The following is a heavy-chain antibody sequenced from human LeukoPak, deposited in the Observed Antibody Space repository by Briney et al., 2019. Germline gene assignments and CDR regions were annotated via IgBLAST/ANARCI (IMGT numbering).Heavy chain of an antibody. D-gene: IGHD4-11*01. Sequence: SVKVSCKASGGTFSSYAISWVRQAPGQGLEWMGGIIPIFGTANYAQKFQGRVTITTDESTSTAYMELSSLRSEDTAVYYCARGGHDYSNGGNFDYWGQGTLVTVSS. CDR2: IIPIFGTA. J-gene: IGHJ4*02. CDR3: ARGGHDYSNGGNFDY. CDR1: GGTFSSYA. V-gene: IGHV1-69*05.